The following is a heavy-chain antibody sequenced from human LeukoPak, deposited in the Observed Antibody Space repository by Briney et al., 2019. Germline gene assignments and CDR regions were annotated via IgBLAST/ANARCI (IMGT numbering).Heavy chain of an antibody. V-gene: IGHV3-15*01. CDR3: TTVTS. CDR1: GFTFSNAW. J-gene: IGHJ5*02. CDR2: IKSKTDGETT. D-gene: IGHD2/OR15-2a*01. Sequence: GSLRLSCAASGFTFSNAWMSWVRQAPGKGLEWVGRIKSKTDGETTDYAAPVKGRFTISRDDSKNTLYLQMNSLKTEDTAVYYCTTVTSWGQGTLVTVSS.